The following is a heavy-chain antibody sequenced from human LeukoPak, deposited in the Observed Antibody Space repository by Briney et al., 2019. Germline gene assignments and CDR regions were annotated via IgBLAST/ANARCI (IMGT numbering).Heavy chain of an antibody. CDR3: AKWTRTTLFRGDRARFDS. D-gene: IGHD3-10*01. CDR1: GFIFNDYA. V-gene: IGHV3-23*01. Sequence: GGSLRLSCAASGFIFNDYAMSWVRQVPGKGLECVSVISASGGKTYYADSVKGRFTISRDTSKTTISLQMNSLRVEDSAVYYCAKWTRTTLFRGDRARFDSWDQGTLITVSS. J-gene: IGHJ4*02. CDR2: ISASGGKT.